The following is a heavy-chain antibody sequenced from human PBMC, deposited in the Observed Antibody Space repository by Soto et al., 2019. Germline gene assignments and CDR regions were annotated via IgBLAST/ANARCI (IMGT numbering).Heavy chain of an antibody. CDR2: IYYSGST. Sequence: PSETLSLACTVSGGSISSYYWSWIRQPPGKGLEWIGYIYYSGSTNYNPSLRSRVTISVDTSKNQFSLKLSSVTAADTAVYYCARGIQLWLPDAFDIWGQGTMVTVSS. V-gene: IGHV4-59*01. CDR1: GGSISSYY. D-gene: IGHD5-18*01. J-gene: IGHJ3*02. CDR3: ARGIQLWLPDAFDI.